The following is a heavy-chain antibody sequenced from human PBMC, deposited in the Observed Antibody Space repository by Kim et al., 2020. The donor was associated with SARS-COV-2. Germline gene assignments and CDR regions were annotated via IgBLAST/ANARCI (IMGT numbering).Heavy chain of an antibody. Sequence: DEGKGRFTISGHNAKNSLYLQMNSLRAEDTAVYYCASVMITFGGVIVIGYWGQGTLVTVSS. V-gene: IGHV3-21*01. CDR3: ASVMITFGGVIVIGY. D-gene: IGHD3-16*02. J-gene: IGHJ4*02.